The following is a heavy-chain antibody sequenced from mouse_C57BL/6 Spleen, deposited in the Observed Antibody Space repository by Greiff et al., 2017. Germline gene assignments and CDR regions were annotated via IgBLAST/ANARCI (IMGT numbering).Heavy chain of an antibody. V-gene: IGHV6-3*01. J-gene: IGHJ2*01. CDR1: GFTFSNYW. D-gene: IGHD2-4*01. CDR3: TGYEYDYYFDY. CDR2: IRLKSDNYAT. Sequence: EVKLQESGGGLVQPGGSMKLSCVASGFTFSNYWMNWVRQSPEKGLEWVAQIRLKSDNYATDYAESVKGRFTISRDESKSSVYLQMNNLRAEDTGIYYCTGYEYDYYFDYWGQSTTLTVAS.